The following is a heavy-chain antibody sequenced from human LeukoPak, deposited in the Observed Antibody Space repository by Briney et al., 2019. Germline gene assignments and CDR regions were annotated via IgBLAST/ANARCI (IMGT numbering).Heavy chain of an antibody. CDR3: AREPEPQDYGDTVNAYDL. J-gene: IGHJ3*01. CDR1: GGSLSGHY. CDR2: IHHDGRT. Sequence: SETLSLTCAVYGGSLSGHYWSWIRQSPGKGLEWIGDIHHDGRTKYSPSLKSRVTILLDTSKNEVSLRLTPVTAAGTALYFCAREPEPQDYGDTVNAYDLWGQGTMVIVSS. V-gene: IGHV4-34*01. D-gene: IGHD4-17*01.